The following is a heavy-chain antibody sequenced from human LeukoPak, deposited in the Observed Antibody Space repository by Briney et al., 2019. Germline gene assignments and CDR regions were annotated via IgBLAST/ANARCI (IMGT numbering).Heavy chain of an antibody. CDR3: ARHLLGYCSGGNCYYFDF. V-gene: IGHV4-39*01. CDR2: SYYSGST. Sequence: SETLSLTCTVSGGSISSTTYHWGWLRQPPGKGLEWIGSSYYSGSTYYNPSLKSRVTISVDTSKNQFSLKLSSVTAADTAVYYCARHLLGYCSGGNCYYFDFWGQGTLVTVSS. D-gene: IGHD2-15*01. J-gene: IGHJ4*02. CDR1: GGSISSTTYH.